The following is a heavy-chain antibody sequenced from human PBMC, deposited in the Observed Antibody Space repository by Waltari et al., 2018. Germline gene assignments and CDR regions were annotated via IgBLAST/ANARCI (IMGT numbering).Heavy chain of an antibody. CDR1: GVSISDYY. CDR2: VYTTGTT. CDR3: ARGYSDDGGEYFQH. Sequence: QVQLQESGPRLVEPWETLSLTCRISGVSISDYYWSWIRQPAGKGLEFIGRVYTTGTTDHNPSFRSRATVSVDKSKNHFSLSLTSVTAADTAIYYCARGYSDDGGEYFQHWGQGTLVTVSS. J-gene: IGHJ1*01. V-gene: IGHV4-4*07. D-gene: IGHD3-16*01.